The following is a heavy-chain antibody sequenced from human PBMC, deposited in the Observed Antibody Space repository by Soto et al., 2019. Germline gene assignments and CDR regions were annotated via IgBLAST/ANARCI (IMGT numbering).Heavy chain of an antibody. CDR2: ITNSGDST. CDR1: GFTFNNYV. D-gene: IGHD6-13*01. CDR3: GKPGGIN. J-gene: IGHJ4*02. V-gene: IGHV3-23*01. Sequence: EVQLLESGGGLVQPGGSLRLSCAASGFTFNNYVMSWVRQAPGKGLKWVSAITNSGDSTYYADSGKGRFIISRDNSKNRLYLEMNSLREEDTARGCCGKPGGINWGQGTLVTVSS.